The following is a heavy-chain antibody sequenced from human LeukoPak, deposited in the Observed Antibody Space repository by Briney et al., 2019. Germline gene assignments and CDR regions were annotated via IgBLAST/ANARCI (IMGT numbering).Heavy chain of an antibody. J-gene: IGHJ2*01. CDR3: ASQDCSGGSCYSFSSRGYFDL. V-gene: IGHV4-4*02. CDR2: IYHSGST. D-gene: IGHD2-15*01. Sequence: PSETLSLTCAVSGGSISSSNWWSWVRQPPGKGLERIGEIYHSGSTNYNPSLKSRVTISVDKSKNQFSLKLSSVTAADTAVYYCASQDCSGGSCYSFSSRGYFDLWGRGTLVTVSS. CDR1: GGSISSSNW.